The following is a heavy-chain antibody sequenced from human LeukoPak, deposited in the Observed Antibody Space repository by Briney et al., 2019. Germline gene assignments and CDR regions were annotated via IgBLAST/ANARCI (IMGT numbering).Heavy chain of an antibody. CDR1: GFTFDDYG. V-gene: IGHV3-20*04. D-gene: IGHD5-24*01. Sequence: GGSLRLFCAASGFTFDDYGVSWVRQAPGKGLEWVSGINWNGGSTGYADSVKGRFTISRDNAKNSLYLQMNSLRAEDTALYYCARRRGRDGYNWHAFDIWGQGTMVTVSS. J-gene: IGHJ3*02. CDR2: INWNGGST. CDR3: ARRRGRDGYNWHAFDI.